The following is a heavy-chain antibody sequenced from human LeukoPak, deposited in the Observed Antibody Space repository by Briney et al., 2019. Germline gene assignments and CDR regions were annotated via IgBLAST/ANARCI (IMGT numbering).Heavy chain of an antibody. CDR2: INPNSGGT. CDR3: AREYCSGGSCDYNWFDP. D-gene: IGHD2-15*01. J-gene: IGHJ5*02. V-gene: IGHV1-2*06. Sequence: ASVKVSCKASGYTFTSYGISWVRQAPGQGLEWMGRINPNSGGTNYAQKFQGRVTMTRDTSISTAYMELSRLRSDDTAVYYCAREYCSGGSCDYNWFDPWGQGTLVTVSS. CDR1: GYTFTSYG.